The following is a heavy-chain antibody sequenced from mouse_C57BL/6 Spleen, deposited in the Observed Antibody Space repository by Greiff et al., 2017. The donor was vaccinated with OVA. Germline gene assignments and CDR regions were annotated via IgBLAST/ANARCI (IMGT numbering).Heavy chain of an antibody. V-gene: IGHV1-55*01. CDR1: GYTFTSYW. J-gene: IGHJ3*01. CDR3: AREGNDGYYAAY. D-gene: IGHD2-3*01. CDR2: IYPGSGST. Sequence: QVQLQQPGAELVKPGASVKMSCKASGYTFTSYWITWVKQRPGQGLEWIGDIYPGSGSTNYNEKFKSKATLTVDTSSSTAYMQLSSLTAEDSAVYYLAREGNDGYYAAYWGQGTLVTVSA.